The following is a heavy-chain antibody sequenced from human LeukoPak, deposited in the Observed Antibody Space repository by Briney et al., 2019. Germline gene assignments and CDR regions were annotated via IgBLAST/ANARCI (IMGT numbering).Heavy chain of an antibody. CDR1: GSFSGAFA. D-gene: IGHD3-10*02. CDR2: ISSSSYPI. CDR3: AELGITMIGGV. Sequence: GGSRGPSWPPPGSFSGAFALNWAGRVQGRGWGWVSYISSSSYPISYADSVKGRFTISRDHAKNSLYLQMNSLRAEDTAVYYCAELGITMIGGVWGKGTTVTISS. V-gene: IGHV3-48*01. J-gene: IGHJ6*04.